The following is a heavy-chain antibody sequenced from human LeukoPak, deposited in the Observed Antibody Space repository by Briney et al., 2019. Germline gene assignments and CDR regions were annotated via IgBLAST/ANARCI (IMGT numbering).Heavy chain of an antibody. D-gene: IGHD1-26*01. Sequence: PGGSLRLSCAASGFTLSNDWTHWVRQAPGKGLVWVSRISSDGINTLYADSVKGRFTISRDNARNTLHLQMNSLRADDTAVYYCVVGGGIYRGQGTLVTVS. J-gene: IGHJ4*02. CDR2: ISSDGINT. V-gene: IGHV3-74*03. CDR1: GFTLSNDW. CDR3: VVGGGIY.